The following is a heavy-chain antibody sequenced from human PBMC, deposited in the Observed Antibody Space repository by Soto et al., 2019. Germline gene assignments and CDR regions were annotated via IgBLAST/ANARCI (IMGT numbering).Heavy chain of an antibody. D-gene: IGHD2-15*01. V-gene: IGHV3-23*01. J-gene: IGHJ3*02. CDR2: ISGSGGST. CDR1: GFTFSSYA. CDR3: AKDVTTFDIVVVVAAPPRAFDI. Sequence: GGSPRLSCAASGFTFSSYATSWVRQAPGKGLEWVSAISGSGGSTYYADSVKGRFTISRDNSKNTLYLQMNSLRAEDTAVYYCAKDVTTFDIVVVVAAPPRAFDIWGQGTMVTVSS.